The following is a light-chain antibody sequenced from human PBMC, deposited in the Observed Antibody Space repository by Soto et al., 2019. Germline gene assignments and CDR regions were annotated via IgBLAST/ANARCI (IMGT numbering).Light chain of an antibody. CDR1: SSNIGSNT. CDR3: AAWDDILNGYYV. Sequence: QSVLTQPPSASGTPGQRVTISCSGSSSNIGSNTVNWYQQLPGTAPKLLIYSNNQRPSGVPDRFSGSKSGTSASLAISGLQSEDEAYYYCAAWDDILNGYYVFGTGTKVTVL. V-gene: IGLV1-44*01. J-gene: IGLJ1*01. CDR2: SNN.